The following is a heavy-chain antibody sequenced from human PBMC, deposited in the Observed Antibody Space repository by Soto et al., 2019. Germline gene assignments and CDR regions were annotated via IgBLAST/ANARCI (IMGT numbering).Heavy chain of an antibody. D-gene: IGHD2-2*01. Sequence: SETLSLTCTVSGGSISSYYWSWIRQPPGKGLEWIGYIYYSGSTNYNPSLKSRVTISVDTSKNQFSLKLGSVTAADTAVYYWARVHSTLRVWFDPWGQGTLVTVSS. CDR3: ARVHSTLRVWFDP. CDR2: IYYSGST. CDR1: GGSISSYY. J-gene: IGHJ5*02. V-gene: IGHV4-59*01.